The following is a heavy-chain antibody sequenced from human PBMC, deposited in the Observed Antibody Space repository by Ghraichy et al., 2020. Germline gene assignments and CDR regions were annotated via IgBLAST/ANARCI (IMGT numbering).Heavy chain of an antibody. Sequence: SQTLSLTGVISGDSLSSNGVAWNWIRQSPSRGLEWLGRTYYRSKWYSEYAISVKSRITINPDTSKNQFSLHLSSLTPGDTALYYCVRGQWSAFNFWGQGTLVTVSS. V-gene: IGHV6-1*01. CDR1: GDSLSSNGVA. J-gene: IGHJ4*02. CDR3: VRGQWSAFNF. CDR2: TYYRSKWYS. D-gene: IGHD6-19*01.